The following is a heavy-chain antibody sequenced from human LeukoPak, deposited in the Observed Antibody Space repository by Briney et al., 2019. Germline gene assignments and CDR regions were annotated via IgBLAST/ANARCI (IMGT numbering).Heavy chain of an antibody. CDR3: ARGFSY. Sequence: LGGSLRLSCIASGFTFSSYEMSWVRQAPGKGLEWVSYISSSSGIFYADSVKGRFTISRDNAKNSLYLQMNSLRAEDTAVYYCARGFSYWGQGTLVTVSS. CDR1: GFTFSSYE. CDR2: ISSSSGI. V-gene: IGHV3-48*03. J-gene: IGHJ4*02.